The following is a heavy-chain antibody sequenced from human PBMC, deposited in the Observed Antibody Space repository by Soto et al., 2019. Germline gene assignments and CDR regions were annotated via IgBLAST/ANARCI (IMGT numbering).Heavy chain of an antibody. D-gene: IGHD2-8*02. V-gene: IGHV1-18*01. CDR3: AATGGHYFGVAV. Sequence: QVQLLQSGGEVKKPGASVKVSCNSSDHTFTYYGINWVRRTPGHGLEWMGWISGYNGNTKYAQKFQDRVTMSADKSTMTAYMAMRSPTSDDSAVYFSAATGGHYFGVAVWGQGTTVTVAS. CDR1: DHTFTYYG. J-gene: IGHJ6*02. CDR2: ISGYNGNT.